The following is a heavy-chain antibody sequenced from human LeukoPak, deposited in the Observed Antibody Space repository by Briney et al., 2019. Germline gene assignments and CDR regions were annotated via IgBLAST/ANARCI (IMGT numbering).Heavy chain of an antibody. CDR3: ARDDRYSDI. V-gene: IGHV3-53*05. D-gene: IGHD2-21*02. J-gene: IGHJ4*02. Sequence: GGSLRHSHAASGFTVSSIYMSWVRQAPGKRLECVPVLYSGGSTYYADSVKGRFTISRDNPKDTLYLQMNSLRVEETAVYYCARDDRYSDIWGQGNLLTVSS. CDR2: LYSGGST. CDR1: GFTVSSIY.